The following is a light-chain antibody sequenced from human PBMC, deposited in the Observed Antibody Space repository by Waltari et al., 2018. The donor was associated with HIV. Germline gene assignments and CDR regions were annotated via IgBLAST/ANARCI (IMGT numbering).Light chain of an antibody. V-gene: IGLV2-23*01. CDR3: CSYAGSSTLEV. Sequence: QSALTQPASVSGSPGQSLTISCTGTSSDAGSYNLISWYQQHPGKAPKLMIYEGSKRPSGVSNRFSVSKSGNTASLTIAGLQAEDEADYYCCSYAGSSTLEVFGGGTKLTVL. J-gene: IGLJ2*01. CDR1: SSDAGSYNL. CDR2: EGS.